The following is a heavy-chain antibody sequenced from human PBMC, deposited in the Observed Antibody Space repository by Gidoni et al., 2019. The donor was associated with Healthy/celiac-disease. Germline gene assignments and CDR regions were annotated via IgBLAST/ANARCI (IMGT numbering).Heavy chain of an antibody. CDR3: ARVETYYYDSSGYSDY. D-gene: IGHD3-22*01. CDR2: ISSSSTYI. Sequence: EVQLVESGGGRVKPGGSLRLSCAASGFTFSSYSMNWVRQAPGKGLGWVSSISSSSTYIYYADSVKGRFTISRDNAKNSLYLQMNSLRAEDTAVYYCARVETYYYDSSGYSDYWGQGTLVTVSS. J-gene: IGHJ4*02. CDR1: GFTFSSYS. V-gene: IGHV3-21*01.